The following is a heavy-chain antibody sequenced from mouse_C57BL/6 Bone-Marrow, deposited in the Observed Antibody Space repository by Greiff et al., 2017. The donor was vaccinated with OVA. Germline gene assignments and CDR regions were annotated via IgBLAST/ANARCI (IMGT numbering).Heavy chain of an antibody. CDR1: GYTFTSYW. J-gene: IGHJ3*01. V-gene: IGHV1-53*01. D-gene: IGHD4-1*01. CDR3: ARGLGQGGGWFAY. CDR2: INPSNGGT. Sequence: QVQLQQPGTELVKPGASVKLSCTASGYTFTSYWMHWVQQRPGQGLEWIGNINPSNGGTNYNEKFKGKATLTVDKSSSTAYLQLSSLTSEDSAVYYGARGLGQGGGWFAYWGQGTLVTVSA.